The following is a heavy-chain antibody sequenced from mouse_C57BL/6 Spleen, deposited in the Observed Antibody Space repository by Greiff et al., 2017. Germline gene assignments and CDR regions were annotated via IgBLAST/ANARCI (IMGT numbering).Heavy chain of an antibody. CDR3: ARGEYSNHVGFAY. Sequence: VQVVESGPELVKPGASVKLSCKASGYTFTSYDINWVKQRPGQGLEWIGWIYPRDGSTKYNEKFKGKATLTVDTSSSTAYMELHSLTSEDSAVYFCARGEYSNHVGFAYWGQGTLVTVSA. V-gene: IGHV1-85*01. CDR2: IYPRDGST. D-gene: IGHD2-5*01. CDR1: GYTFTSYD. J-gene: IGHJ3*01.